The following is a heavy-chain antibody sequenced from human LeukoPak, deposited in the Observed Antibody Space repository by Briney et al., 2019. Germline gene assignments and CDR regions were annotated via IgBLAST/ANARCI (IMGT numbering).Heavy chain of an antibody. CDR1: GGSISSYN. J-gene: IGHJ2*01. V-gene: IGHV4-59*12. D-gene: IGHD6-13*01. CDR2: IYYSGST. CDR3: ARVSSSWYQDWYFDL. Sequence: SETLSLTCTVSGGSISSYNWNWIRQSPGKGLEWIGYIYYSGSTNYNPSLKSRVTMSVDMSKNQFSLKLSSMIAADTAVYYCARVSSSWYQDWYFDLWGRGTLVTVPS.